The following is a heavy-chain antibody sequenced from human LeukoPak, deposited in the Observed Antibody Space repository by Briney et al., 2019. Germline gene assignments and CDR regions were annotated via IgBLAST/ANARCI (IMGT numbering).Heavy chain of an antibody. CDR2: ISSSSSYI. J-gene: IGHJ4*02. CDR3: ARSRTTVTTFFDY. D-gene: IGHD4-17*01. CDR1: GFTFSSYS. Sequence: GGSLRPSCAASGFTFSSYSMNWVRQAPGKGLEWVSSISSSSSYIYYADSVKGRFTISRDNAKNSLYLQMNGLRAEDTAVYYCARSRTTVTTFFDYWGQGTLVTVSS. V-gene: IGHV3-21*01.